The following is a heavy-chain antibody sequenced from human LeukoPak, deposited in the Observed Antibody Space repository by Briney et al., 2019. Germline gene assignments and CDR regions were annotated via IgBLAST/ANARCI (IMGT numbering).Heavy chain of an antibody. CDR3: TRARVLLLRAFDI. Sequence: SETLSLTCAVSGGSISSGGYSWSWIRQPPGKGLEWIGYIYYSGSTYYNPSLKSRVTISVDTSKNQFSLTLSSVTAADTAVYYCTRARVLLLRAFDIWGQGTMVTVSS. CDR2: IYYSGST. J-gene: IGHJ3*02. D-gene: IGHD3-10*01. CDR1: GGSISSGGYS. V-gene: IGHV4-30-4*08.